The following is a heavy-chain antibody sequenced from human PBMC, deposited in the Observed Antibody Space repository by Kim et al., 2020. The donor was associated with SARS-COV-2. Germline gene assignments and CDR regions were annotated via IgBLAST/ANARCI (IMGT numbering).Heavy chain of an antibody. J-gene: IGHJ4*02. CDR3: VRAPGLGTMIVVVTHFDY. CDR2: IYYSGST. CDR1: GGSISSGGYY. D-gene: IGHD3-22*01. Sequence: SETLSLTCTVSGGSISSGGYYWSWIRQHPGKGLEWIGYIYYSGSTYYNPFLKSRVTISVDTSKNQFSLKLSSVTAADTAVYYCVRAPGLGTMIVVVTHFDYWGQGTLVTVSS. V-gene: IGHV4-31*03.